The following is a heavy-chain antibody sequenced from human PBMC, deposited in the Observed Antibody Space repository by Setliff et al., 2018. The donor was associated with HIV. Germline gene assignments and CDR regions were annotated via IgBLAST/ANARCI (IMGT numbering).Heavy chain of an antibody. Sequence: SETLSLTCAVSGYSISSGYYWGWIRQPPGKGLEWIGNIYHSGSTYNNPSLKSRVTISVDTSKNQFSLKLRSVTAADTAVYYCARSRGPWDSSHEPGSSWFDYWGQGTLVTVSS. D-gene: IGHD6-13*01. V-gene: IGHV4-38-2*01. CDR1: GYSISSGYY. J-gene: IGHJ4*02. CDR3: ARSRGPWDSSHEPGSSWFDY. CDR2: IYHSGST.